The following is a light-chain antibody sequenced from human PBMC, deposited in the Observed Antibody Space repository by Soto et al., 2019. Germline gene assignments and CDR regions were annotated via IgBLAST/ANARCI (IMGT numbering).Light chain of an antibody. CDR2: EVS. Sequence: QSALTQPPSVSGSPGQSVTISCTGTSSDVGSYNRVSWYQQPPGTAPKLMIYEVSYRPSGVSDRFSGSKSGNTASLTISGLQAEDEADYYCSSYTSSGTYVLGTGTKVTVL. V-gene: IGLV2-18*02. CDR1: SSDVGSYNR. CDR3: SSYTSSGTYV. J-gene: IGLJ1*01.